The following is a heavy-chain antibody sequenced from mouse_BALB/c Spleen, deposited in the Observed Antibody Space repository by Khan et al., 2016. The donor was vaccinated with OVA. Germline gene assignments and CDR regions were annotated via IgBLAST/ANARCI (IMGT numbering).Heavy chain of an antibody. D-gene: IGHD2-2*01. V-gene: IGHV1-52*01. Sequence: QVQLQQPGAELVRPGASVKLSCKASGYTFTSYWMNWVRQRPRQGLEWIGKINPSDSESHYNHMFKDKATLTVDKSSGTAYMQLSSLTSEDSAVYDCARREKYGYDPSWFAYWGQGTLVTVSA. CDR2: INPSDSES. CDR3: ARREKYGYDPSWFAY. J-gene: IGHJ3*01. CDR1: GYTFTSYW.